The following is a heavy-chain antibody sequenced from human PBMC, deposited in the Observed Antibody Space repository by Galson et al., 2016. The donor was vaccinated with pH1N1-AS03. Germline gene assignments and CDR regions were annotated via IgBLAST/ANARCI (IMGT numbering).Heavy chain of an antibody. CDR2: VFYTGAT. V-gene: IGHV4-61*08. Sequence: SETLSLTCTVPRGSVNTDDYFWTWIRQPPGKGLEWIGHVFYTGATNYNPSVKGRVTISIDTSNNKFSLRLNSVSASDTAVYYCARDASGLDVWGQGTTVTVS. CDR3: ARDASGLDV. J-gene: IGHJ6*02. CDR1: RGSVNTDDYF.